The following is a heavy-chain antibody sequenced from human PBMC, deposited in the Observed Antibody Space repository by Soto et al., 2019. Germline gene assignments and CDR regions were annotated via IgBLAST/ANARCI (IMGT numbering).Heavy chain of an antibody. D-gene: IGHD3-3*01. CDR3: ARDVGIQLDLWSTSGMEV. V-gene: IGHV3-30*04. Sequence: QVPLVESGGGVVQPGRSLRLSCVASGFTFSDDAMHWVRQAPGKGLEWVAVIPYDGSYKNYADSVRGRFTISRDNSKNTLYLQMNSLTADDTAVYYCARDVGIQLDLWSTSGMEVWGQGTTVTVSS. J-gene: IGHJ6*02. CDR1: GFTFSDDA. CDR2: IPYDGSYK.